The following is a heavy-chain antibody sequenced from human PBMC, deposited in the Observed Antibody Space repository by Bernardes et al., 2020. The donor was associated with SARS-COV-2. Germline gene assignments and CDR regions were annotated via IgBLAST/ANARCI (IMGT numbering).Heavy chain of an antibody. V-gene: IGHV4-31*03. Sequence: SETLSLTRTVSGGSISSGGYYWSWIRQHPGKGLEWIGYIYYSGSTYYNPSLKSRVTISVDTSKNQFSLKLSSVTAADTAVYYCARGSPQSITIFGVVIQGNWFDHWGQGTLVTASS. CDR1: GGSISSGGYY. CDR2: IYYSGST. D-gene: IGHD3-3*01. J-gene: IGHJ5*02. CDR3: ARGSPQSITIFGVVIQGNWFDH.